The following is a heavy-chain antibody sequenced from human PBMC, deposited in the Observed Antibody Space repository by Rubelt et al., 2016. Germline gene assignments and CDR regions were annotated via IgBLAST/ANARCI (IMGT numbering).Heavy chain of an antibody. CDR2: IYYSGGT. V-gene: IGHV4-31*03. D-gene: IGHD2-15*01. Sequence: QVQLQESGPGLVKPSQTLSLTGTVSGGSISSGGYYWSWIRQHPGKGLEGIRYIYYSGGTYYNRSRKSRVTRAVDTSKNKFSLELSSVTGAESAVYYCARDTPNGDSDYWGQGTLVTVSS. CDR3: ARDTPNGDSDY. CDR1: GGSISSGGYY. J-gene: IGHJ4*02.